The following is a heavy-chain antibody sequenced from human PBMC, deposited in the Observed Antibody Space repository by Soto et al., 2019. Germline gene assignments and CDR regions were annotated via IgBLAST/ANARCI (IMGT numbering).Heavy chain of an antibody. V-gene: IGHV5-51*01. Sequence: GASLKISCKGSGYSFTSYWIGWVRQMPGKGLEWMGIIYPGGSDTRYSPSFQGQVTISADKSISTAYLQWSSLKASDTAMYYCARTSAAGKYYYGMDVWGQGTTVTVSS. CDR3: ARTSAAGKYYYGMDV. J-gene: IGHJ6*02. CDR1: GYSFTSYW. CDR2: IYPGGSDT. D-gene: IGHD6-13*01.